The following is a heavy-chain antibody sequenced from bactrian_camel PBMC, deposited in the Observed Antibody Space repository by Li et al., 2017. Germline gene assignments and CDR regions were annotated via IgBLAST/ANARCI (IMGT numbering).Heavy chain of an antibody. D-gene: IGHD5*01. CDR3: AAERAHWGWAGYSRVCISP. J-gene: IGHJ6*01. CDR2: IYLGGGNT. Sequence: HVQLVESGGGLVQPGGSLRLSCAVSGFAFSRFTMDWVRQAPGQEREGVATIYLGGGNTYYTDSVKGRFTISKDNAKNTLYLEMNSLKFEDTAMYYCAAERAHWGWAGYSRVCISPGVRGPRSPSP. CDR1: GFAFSRFT. V-gene: IGHV3S1*01.